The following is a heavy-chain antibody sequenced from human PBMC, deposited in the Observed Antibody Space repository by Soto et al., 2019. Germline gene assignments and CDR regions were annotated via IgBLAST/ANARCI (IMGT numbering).Heavy chain of an antibody. CDR1: GFNFSSYG. D-gene: IGHD3-22*01. CDR3: ASDDYDSSGYYYVDD. CDR2: IWYDGSNK. Sequence: QVQLVESGGGVVQPGRSLRLSCAASGFNFSSYGMHWVRQAPGKGLEWVAVIWYDGSNKYYADSLKGRFTISRDNYKKTLYLQLDSLRADDTAVYFCASDDYDSSGYYYVDDWGQGTLVTVSS. J-gene: IGHJ4*02. V-gene: IGHV3-33*01.